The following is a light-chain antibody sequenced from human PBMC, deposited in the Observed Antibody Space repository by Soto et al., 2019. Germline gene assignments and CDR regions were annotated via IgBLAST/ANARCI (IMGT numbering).Light chain of an antibody. CDR1: QSVSSSY. CDR2: GAS. CDR3: QQYGSSGT. V-gene: IGKV3-20*01. J-gene: IGKJ1*01. Sequence: DIVLTHSQGTLSLSPGERATLSCRASQSVSSSYLAWYQQKPDQAPRLLIYGASSRATGIPDRFSGSGSGTDFTLTISRLEPEDFAVYYCQQYGSSGTFGQGTKVDI.